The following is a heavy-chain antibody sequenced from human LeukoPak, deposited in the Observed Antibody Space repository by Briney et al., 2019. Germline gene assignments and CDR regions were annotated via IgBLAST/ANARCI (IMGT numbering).Heavy chain of an antibody. D-gene: IGHD2-15*01. Sequence: GSLRLSCAASGFTFSSYAMSWIRQVPGRGLEWIGEIDHRGISNYNPSLKSRATILVDTSNNRFSLSLASVTAADTATYYCASRSLTLAAARCFDDWGQGTVVTVSS. J-gene: IGHJ4*03. CDR2: IDHRGIS. V-gene: IGHV4-34*01. CDR3: ASRSLTLAAARCFDD. CDR1: GFTFSSYA.